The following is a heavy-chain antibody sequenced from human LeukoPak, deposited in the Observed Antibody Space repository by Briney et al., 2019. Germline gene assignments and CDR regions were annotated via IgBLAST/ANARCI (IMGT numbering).Heavy chain of an antibody. J-gene: IGHJ4*02. V-gene: IGHV1-18*01. Sequence: ASVKVSCKASGYTFTSYGISCVRHAPGQGLEWRGWISTHNGNTNYAQKFQGRVTMTTDTATSTAYMELRSLRSDDTAVYYCARGASYVILTGYSYFDYWGQGTLVTVSS. CDR3: ARGASYVILTGYSYFDY. D-gene: IGHD3-9*01. CDR1: GYTFTSYG. CDR2: ISTHNGNT.